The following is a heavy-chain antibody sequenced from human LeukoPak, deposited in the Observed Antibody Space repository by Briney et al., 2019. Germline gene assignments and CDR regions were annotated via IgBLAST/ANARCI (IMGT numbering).Heavy chain of an antibody. CDR2: IIPILGIA. J-gene: IGHJ5*02. CDR1: GGTFSSYA. V-gene: IGHV1-69*04. CDR3: ARGVDGGNSDWFDP. D-gene: IGHD4-23*01. Sequence: ASVKVSCKASGGTFSSYAISWVRQAPGQGLVWMGRIIPILGIANYAQKFQGRVTITADKSTSTAYMELSSLRSEDTAVYYCARGVDGGNSDWFDPWGQGTLVTVSS.